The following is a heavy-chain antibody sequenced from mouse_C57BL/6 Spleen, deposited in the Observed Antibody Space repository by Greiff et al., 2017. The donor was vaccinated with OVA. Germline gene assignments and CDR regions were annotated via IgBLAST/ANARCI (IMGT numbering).Heavy chain of an antibody. V-gene: IGHV5-16*01. CDR1: GFTFSDYY. CDR3: ARDRDDGYYFMDY. D-gene: IGHD2-3*01. Sequence: EVQLVESEGGLVQPGSSMKLSCTASGFTFSDYYMAWVRQVPEKGLEWVANINYDGSSTYYLDSLKSRFIISRDNAKNILYLQMSSLKSEDTATYYCARDRDDGYYFMDYWGQGTSVTVSS. J-gene: IGHJ4*01. CDR2: INYDGSST.